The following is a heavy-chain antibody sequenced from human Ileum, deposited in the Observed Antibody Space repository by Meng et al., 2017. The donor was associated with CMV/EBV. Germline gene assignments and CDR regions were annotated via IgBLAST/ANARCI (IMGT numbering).Heavy chain of an antibody. Sequence: GESLKISCAASGFTFSSYAMSWVRQAPGKGLEWVSAISGSGGSTYYADSVKGRFTISRDNSKNTLYLQMNSLRAEDTAVYYCAKSTVLMVYAMAEYFQHWGQGTRVTVSS. V-gene: IGHV3-23*01. D-gene: IGHD2-8*01. CDR3: AKSTVLMVYAMAEYFQH. CDR1: GFTFSSYA. CDR2: ISGSGGST. J-gene: IGHJ1*01.